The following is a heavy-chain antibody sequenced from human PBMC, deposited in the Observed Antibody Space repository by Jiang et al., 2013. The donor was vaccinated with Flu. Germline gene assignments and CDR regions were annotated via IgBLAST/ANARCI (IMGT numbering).Heavy chain of an antibody. D-gene: IGHD4-17*01. V-gene: IGHV4-59*12. J-gene: IGHJ4*02. CDR3: ARVLPTSVTTDY. Sequence: RQPPGKGLEWIGCGFYTGKANYNPALRSRVTISVDTSKSQFSLKLNSVTAADTAVYYCARVLPTSVTTDYWGQGTLVTVSS. CDR2: GFYTGKA.